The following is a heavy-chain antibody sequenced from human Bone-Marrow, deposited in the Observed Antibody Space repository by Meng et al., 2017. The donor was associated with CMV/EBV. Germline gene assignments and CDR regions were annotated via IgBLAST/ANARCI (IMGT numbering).Heavy chain of an antibody. V-gene: IGHV3-48*04. D-gene: IGHD3-3*01. J-gene: IGHJ6*02. CDR3: ARDSDSVRYYDFWSGYYGMDV. CDR1: GFTFSSYR. Sequence: GESLKISCAGSGFTFSSYRMNWVRQAPGKGLEWVSYNSSSRSTIYYPDSVKGRFTISRDNTKNSLYLQMNSLRAEDTAGYYWARDSDSVRYYDFWSGYYGMDVWGQGTTVTVSS. CDR2: NSSSRSTI.